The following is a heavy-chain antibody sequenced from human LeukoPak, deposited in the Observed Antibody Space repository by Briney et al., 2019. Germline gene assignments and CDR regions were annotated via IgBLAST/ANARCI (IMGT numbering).Heavy chain of an antibody. CDR2: ISGSSNYI. CDR1: GFTFSSYG. Sequence: GGSLRLSCAASGFTFSSYGLNSVRQAPGKGLEWVSSISGSSNYIYYADSLKGRFTISRDNAKNSLYLQMNSLRAEDTAVYYCARTYGSGGSYGMDVWGQGTTVTVSS. D-gene: IGHD3-10*01. CDR3: ARTYGSGGSYGMDV. J-gene: IGHJ6*02. V-gene: IGHV3-21*01.